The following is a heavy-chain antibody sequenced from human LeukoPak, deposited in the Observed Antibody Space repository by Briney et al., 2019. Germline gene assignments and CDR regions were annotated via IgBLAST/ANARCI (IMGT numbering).Heavy chain of an antibody. CDR3: ARIDCSGGSCYPGHAFDI. D-gene: IGHD2-15*01. V-gene: IGHV1-69*13. Sequence: SVKVSCKASGGTFSSYAISWVRQAPGQGLEWMGGIIPIFGTANYAQKFQGRVTITADESTSTAYMELSSLRSEDTAVYYCARIDCSGGSCYPGHAFDIWGQGTMVTVSS. CDR2: IIPIFGTA. CDR1: GGTFSSYA. J-gene: IGHJ3*02.